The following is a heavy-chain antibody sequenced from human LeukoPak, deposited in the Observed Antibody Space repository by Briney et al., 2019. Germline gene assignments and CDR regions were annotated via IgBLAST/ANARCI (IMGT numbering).Heavy chain of an antibody. CDR2: INPNSGGT. CDR3: ARAYITIFGVVP. J-gene: IGHJ5*02. Sequence: ASVKVSCKASGYTFTGYYMHWVRQAPGQGLEWMGWINPNSGGTNYAQKFQGRVTMTRDTSISTAYMGLSRLRSDDTAVYYCARAYITIFGVVPWGQGTLVTVSS. D-gene: IGHD3-3*01. V-gene: IGHV1-2*02. CDR1: GYTFTGYY.